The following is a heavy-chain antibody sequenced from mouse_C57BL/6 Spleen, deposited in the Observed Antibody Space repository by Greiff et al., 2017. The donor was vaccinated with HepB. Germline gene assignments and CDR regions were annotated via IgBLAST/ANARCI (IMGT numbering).Heavy chain of an antibody. CDR3: ARPPYDYDWYFDV. Sequence: QGVESGGGLVKPGGSLKLSCAASGFTFSDYGMHWVRQAPEKGREWVAYISSGSSTIYYADTVKGRFTISRDNAKNTLFLQMTSLRSEDTAMYYCARPPYDYDWYFDVWGTGTTVTVSS. CDR1: GFTFSDYG. CDR2: ISSGSSTI. V-gene: IGHV5-17*01. D-gene: IGHD2-4*01. J-gene: IGHJ1*03.